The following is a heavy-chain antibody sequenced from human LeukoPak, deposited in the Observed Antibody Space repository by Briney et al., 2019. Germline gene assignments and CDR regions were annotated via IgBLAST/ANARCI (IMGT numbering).Heavy chain of an antibody. CDR1: GFTFSSYA. V-gene: IGHV3-30-3*01. J-gene: IGHJ4*02. D-gene: IGHD6-13*01. CDR3: ARDSQQLDGYFDY. Sequence: GGSLRLSCAASGFTFSSYAMHWVRQAPGKGLEWVAVISYDGSNKYYADSVKGRFTISRDNSKNTLYLQMNSLRAEDTAVYYCARDSQQLDGYFDYWDQGTLVTVST. CDR2: ISYDGSNK.